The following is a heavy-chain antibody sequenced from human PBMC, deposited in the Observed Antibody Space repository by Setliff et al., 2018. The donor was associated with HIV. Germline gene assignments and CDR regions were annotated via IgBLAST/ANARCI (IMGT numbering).Heavy chain of an antibody. D-gene: IGHD6-6*01. J-gene: IGHJ4*02. V-gene: IGHV1-69*13. CDR2: IIPIFGTA. CDR1: GGTFSSYA. Sequence: GASVKVSCKASGGTFSSYAISWVRQAPGQGLEWMGGIIPIFGTANYAQKFQGRVTITADESTSTAYMELSSLRSEDTAVYYCAKDSIEASATGYYFDYWGQGTLVTVSS. CDR3: AKDSIEASATGYYFDY.